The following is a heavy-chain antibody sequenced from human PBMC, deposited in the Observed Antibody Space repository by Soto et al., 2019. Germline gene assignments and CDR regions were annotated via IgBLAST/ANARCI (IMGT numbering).Heavy chain of an antibody. D-gene: IGHD3-3*01. CDR3: ARSPFGNPYYYYGMDV. CDR1: GFSLSTSGMC. V-gene: IGHV2-70*11. CDR2: IDWDDDK. J-gene: IGHJ6*02. Sequence: SGPTLVNPTQTPTLTCTFSGFSLSTSGMCVSWIRQPPGKALEWLARIDWDDDKYYSTSLKTRLTISKDTSKNQVVLTMTNMDPVDTATYYCARSPFGNPYYYYGMDVWGQGTTVTVSS.